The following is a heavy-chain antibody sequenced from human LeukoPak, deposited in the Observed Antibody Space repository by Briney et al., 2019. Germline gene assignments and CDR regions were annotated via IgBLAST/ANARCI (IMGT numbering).Heavy chain of an antibody. CDR2: IRSQSDGWTA. J-gene: IGHJ4*02. CDR3: TTGYGTIDF. V-gene: IGHV3-15*01. D-gene: IGHD2-8*01. CDR1: RFTFSDAW. Sequence: GGSLRLSCAVSRFTFSDAWMDWVRQAPGRGLEHVGRIRSQSDGWTADYAAPVKDRFTISRDDSKNMVYLYMNNLKIEDTAMYYCTTGYGTIDFWGQGTLVAVSS.